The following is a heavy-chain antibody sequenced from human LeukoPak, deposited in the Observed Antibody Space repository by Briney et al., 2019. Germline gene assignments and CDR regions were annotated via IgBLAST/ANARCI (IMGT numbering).Heavy chain of an antibody. D-gene: IGHD3-10*01. CDR1: GGSISSSSYY. Sequence: PSETLSLTCTVSGGSISSSSYYWGWIRQPPGKGLEWIGSIHYSGSTYYNPSLKSRVTISVDTSKNQFSLKLSSVTAADTAVYYCAREMSWSGRDYWGQGTLVTVSS. CDR2: IHYSGST. J-gene: IGHJ4*02. CDR3: AREMSWSGRDY. V-gene: IGHV4-39*07.